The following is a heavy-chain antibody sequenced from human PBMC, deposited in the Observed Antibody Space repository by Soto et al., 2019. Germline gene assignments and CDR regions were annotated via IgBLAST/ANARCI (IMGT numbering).Heavy chain of an antibody. D-gene: IGHD4-4*01. Sequence: QVQLVESGGGVAQPGRSLRLSCAASGFTFSNYAIHWVRQAPGKGLEWLAVISYDGSNAFYADSVKGRFTISRDNSKNTVNLQLNSLRAEDTAAYYCAKNVAAVIDPYYYYYYGMDVWGQGTTVTVSS. J-gene: IGHJ6*02. CDR2: ISYDGSNA. CDR3: AKNVAAVIDPYYYYYYGMDV. CDR1: GFTFSNYA. V-gene: IGHV3-30*04.